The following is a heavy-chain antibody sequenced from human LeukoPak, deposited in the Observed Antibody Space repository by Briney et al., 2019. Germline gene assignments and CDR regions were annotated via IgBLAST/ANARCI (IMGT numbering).Heavy chain of an antibody. Sequence: QPGGSLRLSCAASGLTFSSYAMSWVRQAPGKGLEWVSSIYSGGTTFYADSVKGRFTISRDNSKTTLYLQMDSLRVEDTAVYYCARIILAQFDPWGQGTLVTVSS. CDR2: IYSGGTT. J-gene: IGHJ5*02. V-gene: IGHV3-66*01. CDR3: ARIILAQFDP. D-gene: IGHD5-12*01. CDR1: GLTFSSYA.